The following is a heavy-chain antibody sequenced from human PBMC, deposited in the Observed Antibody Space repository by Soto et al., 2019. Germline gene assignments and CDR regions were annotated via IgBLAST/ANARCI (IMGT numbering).Heavy chain of an antibody. V-gene: IGHV1-69*13. D-gene: IGHD3-3*01. CDR1: GGTFSSYA. Sequence: ASVKVSCKASGGTFSSYAISWVRQAPGQGLEWMGGIIPIFGTANYAQKFQGRVTITADESTSTAYMELSSLRSEDTAVYYCARPFVPITIFGVVPPDSYYYYGMDVWGQGTTVTVSS. CDR3: ARPFVPITIFGVVPPDSYYYYGMDV. J-gene: IGHJ6*02. CDR2: IIPIFGTA.